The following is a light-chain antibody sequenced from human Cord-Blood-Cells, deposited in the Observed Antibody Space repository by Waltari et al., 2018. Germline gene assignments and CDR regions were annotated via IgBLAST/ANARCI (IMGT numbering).Light chain of an antibody. CDR2: EGS. CDR3: CAYAGSWV. V-gene: IGLV2-23*01. J-gene: IGLJ3*02. CDR1: SRYVGRYNL. Sequence: QSALTQPASVSGSPGQSITISCTGTSRYVGRYNLVSWYQQHPGKAPKLMIYEGSKRPSGVSNRFSGSKSGNTASLTISGLQAEDEADYYCCAYAGSWVFGGGTKLTVL.